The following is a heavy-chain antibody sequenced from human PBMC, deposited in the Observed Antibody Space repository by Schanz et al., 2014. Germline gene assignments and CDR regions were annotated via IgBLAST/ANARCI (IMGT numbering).Heavy chain of an antibody. CDR1: GLTFSYYN. J-gene: IGHJ5*01. D-gene: IGHD2-8*02. V-gene: IGHV3-21*01. CDR3: ARDRDAGGYDS. Sequence: EVQLEEGGGGRGKRGGSLRGSCAASGLTFSYYNMNWVRQAPVKGLEWVSSISNGGGYIYYADSVKGRFTISRDNAKNSVYLQMHSLRAEDTALYYCARDRDAGGYDSWGQGTLVTVSS. CDR2: ISNGGGYI.